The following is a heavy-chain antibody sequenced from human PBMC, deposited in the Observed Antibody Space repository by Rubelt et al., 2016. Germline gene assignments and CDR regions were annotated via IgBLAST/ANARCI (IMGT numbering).Heavy chain of an antibody. J-gene: IGHJ4*02. D-gene: IGHD6-13*01. Sequence: EVQLLESGGGLVQPGGSLRLSCAASGFTFSSYAMSWVRQAPGKGLEWVSVIYSGGSTYYADSVKGRFTISRHNSKNTLYLQMNSLRAEDTAVYYCAIGAKEERIAAAGYFDYWGQGTLVTVSS. CDR1: GFTFSSYA. V-gene: IGHV3-23*03. CDR3: AIGAKEERIAAAGYFDY. CDR2: IYSGGST.